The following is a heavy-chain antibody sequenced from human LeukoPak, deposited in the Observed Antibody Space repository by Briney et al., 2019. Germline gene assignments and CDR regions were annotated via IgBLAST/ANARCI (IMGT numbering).Heavy chain of an antibody. J-gene: IGHJ4*02. CDR1: GFXFSSYW. D-gene: IGHD6-13*01. CDR2: IESDGSTT. CDR3: ARYSSNWHAVDY. V-gene: IGHV3-74*01. Sequence: GGSLRLSCAASGFXFSSYWIHWVRQAPGKGLVWVSRIESDGSTTSYADSVKGRFTISRDNAKNTLYLQMNSLRVDDTAVYYCARYSSNWHAVDYWGQGTLVTVSS.